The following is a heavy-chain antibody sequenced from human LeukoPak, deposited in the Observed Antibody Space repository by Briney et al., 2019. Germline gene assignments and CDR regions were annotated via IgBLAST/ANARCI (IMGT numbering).Heavy chain of an antibody. J-gene: IGHJ5*02. CDR3: ARAADDYGDPNWFDP. CDR2: IYYSGST. Sequence: PSETLSLTCTVSGGSISRYYWSWIRQPPGKGLEWIGYIYYSGSTNYNPSLKSRVTISVDRSKNQFSLKLSSVTAADTAVYYCARAADDYGDPNWFDPWGQGTLVTVSS. V-gene: IGHV4-59*12. CDR1: GGSISRYY. D-gene: IGHD4-17*01.